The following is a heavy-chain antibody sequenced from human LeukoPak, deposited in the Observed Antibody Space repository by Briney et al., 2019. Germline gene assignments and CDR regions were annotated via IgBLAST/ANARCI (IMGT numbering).Heavy chain of an antibody. CDR3: ARGKVPAALGYDYYYYMDV. D-gene: IGHD2-2*01. Sequence: ASVKVSCKASGYTFTSYGISWVRQAPGQGLEWMGWISAYNGNTNYAQKLQGRVTMTTDTSTSTAYMELRSLRSDDTAVYYCARGKVPAALGYDYYYYMDVWGKGTTVTVSS. CDR1: GYTFTSYG. V-gene: IGHV1-18*01. CDR2: ISAYNGNT. J-gene: IGHJ6*03.